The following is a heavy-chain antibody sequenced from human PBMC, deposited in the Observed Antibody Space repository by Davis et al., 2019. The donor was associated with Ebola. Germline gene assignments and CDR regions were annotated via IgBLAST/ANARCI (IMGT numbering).Heavy chain of an antibody. V-gene: IGHV3-48*04. CDR2: ISSRSSTI. Sequence: GESLKISCAASGFLFSTYSMNWVRQAPGRGLEWVSYISSRSSTIYYADSVKGRFTISRDNAKNTLYLQMNTLRAEDTAVYYCARAPPYFDYWGQGTLVTVSS. J-gene: IGHJ4*02. CDR1: GFLFSTYS. CDR3: ARAPPYFDY.